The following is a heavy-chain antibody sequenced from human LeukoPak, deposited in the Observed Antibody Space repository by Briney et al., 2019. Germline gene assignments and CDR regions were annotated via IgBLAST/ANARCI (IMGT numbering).Heavy chain of an antibody. CDR2: IYHSGST. CDR3: ARGAIVVARGSDY. D-gene: IGHD2-21*01. Sequence: PSETLSLTCTVSGGSISSGDYYWSWIRQPPGKGLEWIGYIYHSGSTYYNPSLKSRVTISVDRSKNQFSLKLSSVTAADTAVYYCARGAIVVARGSDYWGQGTLVTVSS. CDR1: GGSISSGDYY. V-gene: IGHV4-30-2*01. J-gene: IGHJ4*02.